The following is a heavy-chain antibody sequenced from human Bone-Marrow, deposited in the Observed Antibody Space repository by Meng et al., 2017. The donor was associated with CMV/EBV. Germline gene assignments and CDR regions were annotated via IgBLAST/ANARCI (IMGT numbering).Heavy chain of an antibody. J-gene: IGHJ6*02. CDR3: ARDVTTLGYSGMDV. CDR2: IAYDGSIE. Sequence: EGSLRLSCVASGSTLSGYNMHWVRQAPGKGLEWVALIAYDGSIEYYADSVRGRFTISRDNSKNTLYVHMNSLRPEDTATYYCARDVTTLGYSGMDVWGQGTTVTVSS. D-gene: IGHD4-11*01. V-gene: IGHV3-30*14. CDR1: GSTLSGYN.